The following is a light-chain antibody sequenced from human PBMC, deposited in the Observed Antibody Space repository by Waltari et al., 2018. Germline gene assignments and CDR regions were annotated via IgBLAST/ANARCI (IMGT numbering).Light chain of an antibody. J-gene: IGKJ2*01. CDR3: QQYNNWPYT. CDR1: QSVSSN. Sequence: ELVMTQSPATLSVSPGERATPSCRASQSVSSNLSWYQQNPGQAPRPLIFGASTRATGTPARFSGSGSGTEFTLTISSLQSEDFAIYYCQQYNNWPYTFGQGTKLEMK. V-gene: IGKV3-15*01. CDR2: GAS.